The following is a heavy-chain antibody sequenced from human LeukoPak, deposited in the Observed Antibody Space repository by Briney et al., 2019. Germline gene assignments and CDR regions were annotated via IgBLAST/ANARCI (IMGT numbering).Heavy chain of an antibody. CDR2: IWYDGSNK. Sequence: GGSLRLSCAASGFTFSSYGMHWVRQAPGKGLEWVAVIWYDGSNKYYADSVKGRFTISRDNSKNTLYLQMNSLRAEDTAVYYCARAYYYGSGSYCPGYWGQGTLVTVSS. CDR3: ARAYYYGSGSYCPGY. D-gene: IGHD3-10*01. CDR1: GFTFSSYG. J-gene: IGHJ4*02. V-gene: IGHV3-33*01.